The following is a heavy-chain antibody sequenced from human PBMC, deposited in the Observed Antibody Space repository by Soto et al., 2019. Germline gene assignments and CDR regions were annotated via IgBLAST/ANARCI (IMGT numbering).Heavy chain of an antibody. CDR1: GFTFSSYG. D-gene: IGHD6-13*01. CDR2: ISYDGSNK. V-gene: IGHV3-30*18. CDR3: AKETGYSSSWLPYYYYGMDV. Sequence: GGSLRLSCAASGFTFSSYGMHWVRQAPGKGLEWVAVISYDGSNKYYADSVKGRFTISRDNSKNTLYLQMNSLRAEDTAVYYCAKETGYSSSWLPYYYYGMDVWGQGTTVTVSS. J-gene: IGHJ6*02.